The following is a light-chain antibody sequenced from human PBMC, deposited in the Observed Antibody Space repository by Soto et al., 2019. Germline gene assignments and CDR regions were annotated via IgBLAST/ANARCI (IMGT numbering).Light chain of an antibody. CDR3: CSYVGNFIFV. CDR2: DVS. J-gene: IGLJ1*01. CDR1: SSDVGRYNY. V-gene: IGLV2-11*01. Sequence: QSVLTQPRSVSGSPGQSITISCTGTSSDVGRYNYVSWFQQYPGKAPRLMIYDVSGRPSGVPDRFSGSKSGNTASLTISGLQADAEADYYCCSYVGNFIFVFGTGTKLTVL.